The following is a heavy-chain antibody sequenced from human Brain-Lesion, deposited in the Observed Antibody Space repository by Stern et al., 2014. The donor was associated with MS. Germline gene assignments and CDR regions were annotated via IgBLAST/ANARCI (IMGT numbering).Heavy chain of an antibody. Sequence: QMHLVESGAEVKKPGASVKVSCKVSGYTLTELSMHWVRQAPRKGLEWMGGFDSEDGETIYAQKFQGRVTMTEDTSTDTAYMELSSLRSEDTAVYYCATLSPGAGGNYYRHFDYWGQGTLVTVSS. CDR2: FDSEDGET. V-gene: IGHV1-24*01. CDR3: ATLSPGAGGNYYRHFDY. J-gene: IGHJ4*02. CDR1: GYTLTELS. D-gene: IGHD1-26*01.